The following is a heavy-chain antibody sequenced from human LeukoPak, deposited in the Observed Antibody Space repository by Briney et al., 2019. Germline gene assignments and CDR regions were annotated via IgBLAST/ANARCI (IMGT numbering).Heavy chain of an antibody. J-gene: IGHJ4*02. CDR3: ARTQMGTYDY. CDR1: GFTFKSHS. D-gene: IGHD7-27*01. CDR2: ISSDSSYI. V-gene: IGHV3-21*01. Sequence: PGGSLRLSCVASGFTFKSHSMNWVRQAPGKGLEWVSSISSDSSYIYYADSVKGRFTISRDNAKNSLFLQMNSLRAEDTAVYFCARTQMGTYDYWGQGTPVTVSS.